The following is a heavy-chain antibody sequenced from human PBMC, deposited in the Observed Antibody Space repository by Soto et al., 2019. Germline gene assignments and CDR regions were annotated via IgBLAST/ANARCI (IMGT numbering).Heavy chain of an antibody. CDR3: AGGRRYSSIWYPWFDP. D-gene: IGHD6-13*01. CDR2: INHSGST. V-gene: IGHV4-34*01. Sequence: QVQLQQWGAGLLKPSETLSLTCAVYGGSFSGYYWCWIRQPPGKGLEWIGEINHSGSTNYNPSLKSRVTISVEAPKNQVPRKLGSVTAADTAVYYCAGGRRYSSIWYPWFDPGGQGTLVTVSS. J-gene: IGHJ5*02. CDR1: GGSFSGYY.